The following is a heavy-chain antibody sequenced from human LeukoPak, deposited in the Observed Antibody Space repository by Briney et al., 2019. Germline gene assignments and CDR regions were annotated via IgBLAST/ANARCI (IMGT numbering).Heavy chain of an antibody. Sequence: ASVKVSCKASGYTFTGYYMHWVRQAPGQGLEWMGWINPNSGGTNYAQKFQGRVTMTRDTSISTAYMELSRLRSDDTAVYYCARQSGSYKAGGEGDFDYWGQGTLVTVSS. J-gene: IGHJ4*02. CDR2: INPNSGGT. V-gene: IGHV1-2*02. CDR3: ARQSGSYKAGGEGDFDY. CDR1: GYTFTGYY. D-gene: IGHD1-26*01.